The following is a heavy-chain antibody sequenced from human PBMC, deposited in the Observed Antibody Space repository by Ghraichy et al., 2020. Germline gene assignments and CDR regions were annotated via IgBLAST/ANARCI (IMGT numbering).Heavy chain of an antibody. CDR3: ARDMELSS. V-gene: IGHV3-23*01. J-gene: IGHJ5*02. D-gene: IGHD1-7*01. CDR2: ISASGANG. CDR1: GFTFKDSA. Sequence: GESLNISCAVSGFTFKDSAMTWVRQAPGKGLQLVSLISASGANGYYADSVKGRFTISRDNFKNTLYLQMNSLRADDTAVYHCARDMELSSWGQGILVSVSP.